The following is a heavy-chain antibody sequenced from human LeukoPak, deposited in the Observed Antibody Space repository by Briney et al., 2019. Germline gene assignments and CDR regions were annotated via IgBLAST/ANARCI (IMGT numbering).Heavy chain of an antibody. CDR1: GGSISSYY. Sequence: KPSETLSLTCTVSGGSISSYYWSWIRQPPGKGLEWIGYIYYSGSTNYNPSLKSRVTISVDTSKNQFSLKLSSVTAADTAMYYCARDASLQTGAFDVWGQGTMVTVSS. CDR3: ARDASLQTGAFDV. J-gene: IGHJ3*01. V-gene: IGHV4-59*12. D-gene: IGHD5-24*01. CDR2: IYYSGST.